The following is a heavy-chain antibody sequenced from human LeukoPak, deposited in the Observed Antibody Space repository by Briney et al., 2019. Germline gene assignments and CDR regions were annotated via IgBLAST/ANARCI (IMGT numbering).Heavy chain of an antibody. CDR3: ARHMGLYYDSSGFPIDY. CDR2: IYYSGST. D-gene: IGHD3-22*01. V-gene: IGHV4-59*08. J-gene: IGHJ4*02. CDR1: GVSFGSYY. Sequence: SETLSLTCTVSGVSFGSYYWSWIRQPPGKGLEWIGYIYYSGSTNYNPSLKSRVTISVDTSKNQFSLKLSSVTAADTAVYYCARHMGLYYDSSGFPIDYWGQGTLVTVSS.